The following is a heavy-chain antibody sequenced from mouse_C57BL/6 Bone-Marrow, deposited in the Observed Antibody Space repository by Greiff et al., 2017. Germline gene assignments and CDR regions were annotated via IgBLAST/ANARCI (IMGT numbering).Heavy chain of an antibody. CDR3: ARYLPYYFDY. D-gene: IGHD2-10*01. Sequence: EVMLVESGGGLVQPGGSLSLSCAASGFTFTDYYMSWVRQPPGKALEWLGFIRNKANGYTTEYSASVKGRFTISRDNSQSILYLQMNALRAEDSATYYCARYLPYYFDYWGQGTTLTVSS. V-gene: IGHV7-3*01. CDR1: GFTFTDYY. J-gene: IGHJ2*01. CDR2: IRNKANGYTT.